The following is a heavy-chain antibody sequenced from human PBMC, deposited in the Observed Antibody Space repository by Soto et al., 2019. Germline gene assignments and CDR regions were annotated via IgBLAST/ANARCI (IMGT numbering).Heavy chain of an antibody. D-gene: IGHD5-18*01. V-gene: IGHV1-69*06. CDR2: IIPIFDTA. J-gene: IGHJ4*02. Sequence: QVQLVQSGAEVKKPGSSVKVSCKASGGIFTNFAISWVRQAPGQGLEWMGGIIPIFDTAKYAQKFQGRVTITADKSTSTAYMELHSLRSVDTALYYCAVTRGEESAVTGRWLDYWGQATLVTVSS. CDR1: GGIFTNFA. CDR3: AVTRGEESAVTGRWLDY.